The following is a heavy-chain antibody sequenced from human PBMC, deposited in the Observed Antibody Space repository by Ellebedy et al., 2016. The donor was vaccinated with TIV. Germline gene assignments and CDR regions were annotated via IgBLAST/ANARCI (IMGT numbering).Heavy chain of an antibody. CDR3: TGNYDILTGYYASYYYYGMDV. V-gene: IGHV3-49*03. J-gene: IGHJ6*02. CDR1: GFTFGDYA. CDR2: IRSKAYGGTT. D-gene: IGHD3-9*01. Sequence: GGSLRLXCTASGFTFGDYAMSWFRQAPGKGLEWVGFIRSKAYGGTTEYAASVKGRFTISRDDSKSIAYLQMNSLKTEDTAVYYCTGNYDILTGYYASYYYYGMDVWGQGTTVTVSS.